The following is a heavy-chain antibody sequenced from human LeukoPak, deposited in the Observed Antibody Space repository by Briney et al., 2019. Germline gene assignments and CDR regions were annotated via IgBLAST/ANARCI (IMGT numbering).Heavy chain of an antibody. J-gene: IGHJ4*02. CDR1: GDSITSTNW. D-gene: IGHD6-19*01. Sequence: SGTLSLTCAVSGDSITSTNWWTWVRQPPGKGLEWIGEIYHSGSTNYNPSLKSRVTISLDRSRNQFSLRLNSVTAADTAVYYCARDGNSAWYFDYWGQGTLVTVSS. CDR2: IYHSGST. V-gene: IGHV4-4*02. CDR3: ARDGNSAWYFDY.